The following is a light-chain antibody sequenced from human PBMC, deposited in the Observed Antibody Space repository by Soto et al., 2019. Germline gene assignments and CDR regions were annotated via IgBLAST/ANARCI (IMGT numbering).Light chain of an antibody. J-gene: IGKJ4*01. V-gene: IGKV1-5*01. Sequence: DIQMTQSPSSLPASVGDRVTITCRASQSIRSSLTWYQQKPGKAPNLLIYRASSLHSGVPSRFSGTGSGTEFTLTISSLQPDDFATYYCQQYYKYPPTFGEGTKVEI. CDR1: QSIRSS. CDR2: RAS. CDR3: QQYYKYPPT.